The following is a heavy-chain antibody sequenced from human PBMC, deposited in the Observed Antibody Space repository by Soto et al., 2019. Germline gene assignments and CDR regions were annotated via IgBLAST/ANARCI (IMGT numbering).Heavy chain of an antibody. CDR2: IYYSGST. V-gene: IGHV4-39*01. J-gene: IGHJ5*02. CDR3: ATSNWFDP. Sequence: QLQLQESGPGLVKPSETLSLTCTVSGGSISSRGYYWGWIRQPPGKGLEWIGTIYYSGSTYYNPSLKILVTLSVDTSENQFSLKLSSVPAAGTAVYYCATSNWFDPWGQGTLVTVSS. CDR1: GGSISSRGYY.